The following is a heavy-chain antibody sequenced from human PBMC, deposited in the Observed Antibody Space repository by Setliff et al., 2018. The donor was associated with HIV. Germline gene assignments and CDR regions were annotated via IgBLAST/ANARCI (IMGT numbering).Heavy chain of an antibody. CDR1: GYTFASYY. J-gene: IGHJ4*02. CDR3: AGGGYHGFGSYGDY. V-gene: IGHV1-46*01. CDR2: LNPSGDST. Sequence: ASVKVSCKASGYTFASYYVHWVRQAPGQGLEWMGILNPSGDSTAYAQKFQGRVTMTRDTSTSTVYRELSRLRSDDTAVYYCAGGGYHGFGSYGDYWGQGTLVTVSS. D-gene: IGHD3-10*01.